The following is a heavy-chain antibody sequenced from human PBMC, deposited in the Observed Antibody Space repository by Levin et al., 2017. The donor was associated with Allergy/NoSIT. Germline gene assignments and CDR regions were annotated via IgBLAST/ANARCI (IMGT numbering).Heavy chain of an antibody. V-gene: IGHV2-5*02. Sequence: KMSGPTLVKPTQTLTLTCTFSGFSLSTSGVGVGWIRQPPGKALEWLALIYWDDDKRYSPSLKSRLTITKDTSKNQVVLTMTNRDPVDTATDYCARHCSGGSCYSDDYWGQGTLVTVSS. CDR3: ARHCSGGSCYSDDY. CDR1: GFSLSTSGVG. J-gene: IGHJ4*02. D-gene: IGHD2-15*01. CDR2: IYWDDDK.